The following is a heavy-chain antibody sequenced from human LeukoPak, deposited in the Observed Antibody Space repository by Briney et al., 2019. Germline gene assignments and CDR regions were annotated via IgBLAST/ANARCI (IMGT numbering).Heavy chain of an antibody. CDR1: GYTFTGYY. CDR3: ARGTGYSSGWLGY. V-gene: IGHV1-2*04. D-gene: IGHD6-19*01. Sequence: GASVKVSCKASGYTFTGYYMHWVRQAPGQGLEWMGWINPNSGGTNYAQKFQGWVTMTRDTSISTAYMELSRLRSDDTAVYHCARGTGYSSGWLGYWGQGTLVTVSS. CDR2: INPNSGGT. J-gene: IGHJ4*02.